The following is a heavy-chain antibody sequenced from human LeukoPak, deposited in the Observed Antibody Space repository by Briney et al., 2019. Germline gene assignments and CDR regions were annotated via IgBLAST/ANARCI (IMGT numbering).Heavy chain of an antibody. J-gene: IGHJ6*03. CDR1: GFTFSSYE. Sequence: GGSLRLSCAASGFTFSSYEMNWVRQAPGKGLEWVSYISSSGSTIYYADSVKDRFTISRDNSKNMLSLQMNSLRAEDTAVYYCAKGMGYASGSSYSYYYYMDVWGKGTTVTISS. CDR3: AKGMGYASGSSYSYYYYMDV. CDR2: ISSSGSTI. D-gene: IGHD3-10*01. V-gene: IGHV3-48*03.